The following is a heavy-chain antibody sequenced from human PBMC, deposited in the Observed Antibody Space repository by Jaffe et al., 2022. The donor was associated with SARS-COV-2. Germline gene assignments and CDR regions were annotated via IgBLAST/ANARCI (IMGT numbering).Heavy chain of an antibody. CDR3: ARRQYCSGGRCFSTNSIPLDP. CDR1: GYTFTSYD. D-gene: IGHD2-15*01. J-gene: IGHJ5*02. V-gene: IGHV1-8*01. CDR2: MNPNSGNT. Sequence: QVQLLQSGAEVKKPGASVKVSCKASGYTFTSYDINWVRQAAGHGLEWMGWMNPNSGNTVYAQKFQGRVSMTRDTSISTAYMELSSLKSEDTAVYYCARRQYCSGGRCFSTNSIPLDPWGQGTLVTVSS.